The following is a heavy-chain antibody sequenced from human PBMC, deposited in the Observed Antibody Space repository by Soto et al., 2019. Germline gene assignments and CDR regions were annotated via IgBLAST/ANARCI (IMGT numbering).Heavy chain of an antibody. J-gene: IGHJ1*01. Sequence: VQLLESGGGLVQPGGSLRLSCAASGFTFSSYAMSWVRQVPGKGLEWVSGISGSGGSTYYADSVKGRFTISRDNSKNTLYLQMNSLRLEDTAVYYCAKVRGYCSGGSCYLEYFQYWGQGTLVTVSS. CDR1: GFTFSSYA. CDR3: AKVRGYCSGGSCYLEYFQY. D-gene: IGHD2-15*01. CDR2: ISGSGGST. V-gene: IGHV3-23*01.